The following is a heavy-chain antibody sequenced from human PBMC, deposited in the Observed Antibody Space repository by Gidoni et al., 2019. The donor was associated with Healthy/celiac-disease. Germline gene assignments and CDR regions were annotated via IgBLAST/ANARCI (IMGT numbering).Heavy chain of an antibody. V-gene: IGHV4-30-2*01. CDR3: ARAEMTTVTYDAFDI. J-gene: IGHJ3*02. CDR2: IYHSGST. CDR1: GGSISSGGYS. D-gene: IGHD4-17*01. Sequence: QLQLQESGSGLVKPSQTLSLTCAVSGGSISSGGYSWSWIRQPPGKGLEWIGYIYHSGSTYYNPSLKSRITISVDRSKNQFSLKLSSVTAADTAVYYCARAEMTTVTYDAFDIWGQGTMVTVSS.